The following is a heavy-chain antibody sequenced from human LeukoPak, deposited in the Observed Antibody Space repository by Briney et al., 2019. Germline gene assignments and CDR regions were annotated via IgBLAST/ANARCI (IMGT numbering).Heavy chain of an antibody. CDR2: ISAYNGNT. CDR3: ARAPIGRFGELFQNPHYYCGMDV. Sequence: ASVRVSCTASGYTFTGYYMHWVRQAPGQGLEWMGWISAYNGNTNYAQKLQGRVTMTTDTSTSTAYMELRSLRSDDTAVYYCARAPIGRFGELFQNPHYYCGMDVWGQGTTVTVSS. V-gene: IGHV1-18*04. CDR1: GYTFTGYY. D-gene: IGHD3-10*01. J-gene: IGHJ6*02.